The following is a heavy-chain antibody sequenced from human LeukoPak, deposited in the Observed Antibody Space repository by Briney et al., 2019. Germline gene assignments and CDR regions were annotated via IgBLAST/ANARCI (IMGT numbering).Heavy chain of an antibody. J-gene: IGHJ5*02. Sequence: GGSLRLSCAASGFTFSSYAMSWVRQAPGTGLEWVGSLTDSGDATYYADSVKGRLTISRDNSNSTLYLPISCVTAEATAEYYFAMDFRHNSGGWLDPWGQGTLVTVSS. CDR1: GFTFSSYA. V-gene: IGHV3-23*01. CDR2: LTDSGDAT. CDR3: AMDFRHNSGGWLDP. D-gene: IGHD1-1*01.